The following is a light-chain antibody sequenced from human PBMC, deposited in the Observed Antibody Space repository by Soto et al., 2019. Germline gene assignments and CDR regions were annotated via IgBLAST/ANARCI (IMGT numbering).Light chain of an antibody. J-gene: IGKJ1*01. V-gene: IGKV3-20*01. CDR1: QSVSSSY. Sequence: ETVLTQSPGTLSLSPGERATLSCRASQSVSSSYLAWYQQKPGQAPRLLIYGASSRATGIPDRFSGSGSGTDFTLSISRLEPEDFAVYYCQQFGSSRRETFGLGNKVEIK. CDR3: QQFGSSRRET. CDR2: GAS.